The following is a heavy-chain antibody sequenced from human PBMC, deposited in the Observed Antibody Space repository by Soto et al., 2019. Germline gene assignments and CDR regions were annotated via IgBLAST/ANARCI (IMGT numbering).Heavy chain of an antibody. CDR3: ARVRYDYYDSSGYTTLGMDV. CDR1: GGTFSSYA. CDR2: IIPIFGTA. V-gene: IGHV1-69*13. D-gene: IGHD3-22*01. Sequence: SVKVSCKASGGTFSSYAISWVRQAPGQGLEWMGGIIPIFGTANYAQKFQGRVTITADESTSTAYMELSSLRSEDTAVYYGARVRYDYYDSSGYTTLGMDVWGQGTTVTVSS. J-gene: IGHJ6*02.